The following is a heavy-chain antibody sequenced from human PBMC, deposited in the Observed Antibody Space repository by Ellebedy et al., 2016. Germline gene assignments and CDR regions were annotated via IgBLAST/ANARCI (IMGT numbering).Heavy chain of an antibody. V-gene: IGHV3-74*01. Sequence: GESLKISXAASGFTFSSYWMHWVRQAPGKGLVWVSRINSDGSSTTYADSVKGRFTISRDNAKNSLYLQMSSLRAEDTALYYCAKDIWGYSSSWSIDYWGQGTLVTVSS. CDR2: INSDGSST. CDR1: GFTFSSYW. CDR3: AKDIWGYSSSWSIDY. D-gene: IGHD6-13*01. J-gene: IGHJ4*02.